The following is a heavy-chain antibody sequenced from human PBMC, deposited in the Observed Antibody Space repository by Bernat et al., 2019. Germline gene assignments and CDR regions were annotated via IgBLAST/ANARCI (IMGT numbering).Heavy chain of an antibody. V-gene: IGHV1-69*01. CDR1: GGTFSSYA. CDR2: IIPIFGTA. J-gene: IGHJ3*02. CDR3: AREVRYSAPGAFDI. D-gene: IGHD3-9*01. Sequence: QVQLVQSGAEVKKPGSSVKVSCKASGGTFSSYAISWVRQAPGQGLEWMGGIIPIFGTANYAQKFQGRVTSTADESTSTAYMELSRLRSEDTAVYDCAREVRYSAPGAFDIWGQGTMVTVSS.